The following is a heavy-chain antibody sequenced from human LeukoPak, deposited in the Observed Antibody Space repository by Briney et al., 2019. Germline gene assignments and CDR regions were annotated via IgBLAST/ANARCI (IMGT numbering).Heavy chain of an antibody. J-gene: IGHJ4*02. D-gene: IGHD5-24*01. CDR3: ARRDGYNSQFDY. CDR2: IYYSGST. V-gene: IGHV4-59*01. Sequence: SETLSLTCTVSGGSISSYYWSWIRQPPGKGLEWIGYIYYSGSTNYNPSLKSRVTISVDTSKNQFSLRLTSVTAADTAVYYCARRDGYNSQFDYWGQGTLVTVSS. CDR1: GGSISSYY.